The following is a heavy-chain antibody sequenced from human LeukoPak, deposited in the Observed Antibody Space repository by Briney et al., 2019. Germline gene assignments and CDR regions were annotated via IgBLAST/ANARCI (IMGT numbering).Heavy chain of an antibody. Sequence: PGGLLRLSCAASGFTFSSYEMNWVRQAPGKGLEWVSYISSSGSATYYADSVKGRFTISRDNANNSLYLQMNSLRAEDMAVYYCARGTPADAFDIWGQGTMVTVSS. CDR2: ISSSGSAT. J-gene: IGHJ3*02. CDR1: GFTFSSYE. D-gene: IGHD2-2*01. CDR3: ARGTPADAFDI. V-gene: IGHV3-48*03.